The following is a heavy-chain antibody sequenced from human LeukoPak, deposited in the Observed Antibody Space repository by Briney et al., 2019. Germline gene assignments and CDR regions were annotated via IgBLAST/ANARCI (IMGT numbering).Heavy chain of an antibody. Sequence: PGGSLRLSCAASGFTFSSYAIHWVRQAPGKGLEWVAVIPYDGSNKYYADSVKGRFTISRDNSKNTLYLQMNSLRAEDTAMYYCARDPPGSSGWYNEFDYWGQGTLVTVSS. CDR3: ARDPPGSSGWYNEFDY. CDR2: IPYDGSNK. CDR1: GFTFSSYA. D-gene: IGHD6-19*01. J-gene: IGHJ4*02. V-gene: IGHV3-30*04.